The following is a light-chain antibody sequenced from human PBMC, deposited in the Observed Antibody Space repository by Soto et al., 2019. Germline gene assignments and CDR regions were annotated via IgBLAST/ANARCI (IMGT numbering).Light chain of an antibody. Sequence: QSVLTQPPSVSAAPGQKVTISCSGSTSNIGSYYVSWYQHLPGTAPKLLIYDNNERPSEVPDRFSGSKSGTSATLGITGPQTGDEADYYCGTWDSSLSAVFGTGTKLTVL. CDR3: GTWDSSLSAV. V-gene: IGLV1-51*01. J-gene: IGLJ1*01. CDR2: DNN. CDR1: TSNIGSYY.